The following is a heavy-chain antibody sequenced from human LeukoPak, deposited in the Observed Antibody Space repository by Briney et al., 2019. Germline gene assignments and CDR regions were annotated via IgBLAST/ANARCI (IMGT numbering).Heavy chain of an antibody. Sequence: GGSLRLSCAASGSTFSSYGMHWVRQAPGKGLEWVAVISYDGSNKYYADSVKGRFTISRDNSKNTLYLQLNSLRAEDTAVYYCAKSVGVISAYDYWGQGTLVTVSS. CDR3: AKSVGVISAYDY. CDR1: GSTFSSYG. V-gene: IGHV3-30*18. D-gene: IGHD3-10*01. CDR2: ISYDGSNK. J-gene: IGHJ4*02.